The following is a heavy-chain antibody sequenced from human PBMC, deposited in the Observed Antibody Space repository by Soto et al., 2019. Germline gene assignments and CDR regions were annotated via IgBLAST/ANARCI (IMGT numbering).Heavy chain of an antibody. V-gene: IGHV3-30*18. Sequence: QVQLVESGGGVVQPGRSLRLSCAASGFTFSSYGMHWVRQAPGKGLEWVAVISYDGSNKYYADSVKGRFTISRDNSKNTLYLQMNSLRAEDTAVYYCAKEGYDILTGYYISEAFDIWGQGTMVTVSS. CDR3: AKEGYDILTGYYISEAFDI. CDR1: GFTFSSYG. J-gene: IGHJ3*02. CDR2: ISYDGSNK. D-gene: IGHD3-9*01.